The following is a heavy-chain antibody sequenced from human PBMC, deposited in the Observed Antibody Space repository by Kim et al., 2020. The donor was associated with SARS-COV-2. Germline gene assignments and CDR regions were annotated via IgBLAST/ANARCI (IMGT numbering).Heavy chain of an antibody. V-gene: IGHV4-59*08. Sequence: SETLSLTCTVSGGSISSYYWSWIRQPPGKGLEWIGYIYYSGSTNYNPSLKSRVTISVDTSKNQFSLKLSSVTAADTAVYYCARSPLLESAFDIWGQGTMVTVSS. J-gene: IGHJ3*02. CDR1: GGSISSYY. CDR3: ARSPLLESAFDI. CDR2: IYYSGST. D-gene: IGHD1-1*01.